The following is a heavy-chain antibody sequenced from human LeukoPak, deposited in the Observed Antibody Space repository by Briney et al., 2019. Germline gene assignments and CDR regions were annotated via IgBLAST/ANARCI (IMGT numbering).Heavy chain of an antibody. CDR3: AKDREAAAGRRGDYYYGMDV. Sequence: ASVKVSCKASGGTFSSYAISWVRQAPGQGLEWMGRIIPILGIANYAQKFQGRVTITADKSTSTAYMELSSLRAEDTALYYCAKDREAAAGRRGDYYYGMDVWGQGTTVTVSS. J-gene: IGHJ6*02. CDR2: IIPILGIA. CDR1: GGTFSSYA. V-gene: IGHV1-69*04. D-gene: IGHD6-13*01.